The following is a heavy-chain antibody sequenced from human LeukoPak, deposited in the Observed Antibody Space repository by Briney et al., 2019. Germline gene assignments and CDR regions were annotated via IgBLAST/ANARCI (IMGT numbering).Heavy chain of an antibody. J-gene: IGHJ4*02. V-gene: IGHV4-39*01. Sequence: PSETLSLTCTVSGDSISSSNFYWVWIRQPPGKGLEWSVSIYYGGSAFYSPSPKSRVTISVDASKNQLSLNLRSVTAADTAVYYCARHPPYGSRSWGAYYFDHWGQGNLVTVSS. CDR2: IYYGGSA. CDR1: GDSISSSNFY. CDR3: ARHPPYGSRSWGAYYFDH. D-gene: IGHD3-10*01.